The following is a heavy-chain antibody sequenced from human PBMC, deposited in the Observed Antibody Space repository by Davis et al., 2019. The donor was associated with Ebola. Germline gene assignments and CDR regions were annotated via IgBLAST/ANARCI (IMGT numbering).Heavy chain of an antibody. CDR3: ARVCTMTGGICPYFGVDV. V-gene: IGHV4-39*07. CDR1: RSSISSSSYY. Sequence: PGGSLRLSCTVSRSSISSSSYYWGWIRQPPGKGLEWIGSIFYSGNTYYNPSLKSRVTISVDTSKNQFSLRLSSVTAADTAVYYCARVCTMTGGICPYFGVDVWGQGTTVTVSS. CDR2: IFYSGNT. J-gene: IGHJ6*02. D-gene: IGHD4-17*01.